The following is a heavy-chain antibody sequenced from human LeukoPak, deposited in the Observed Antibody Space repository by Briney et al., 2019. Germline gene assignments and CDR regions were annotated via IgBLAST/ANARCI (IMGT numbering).Heavy chain of an antibody. V-gene: IGHV1-18*01. CDR3: ARVGGGSGSYYIFSPHDAFDI. D-gene: IGHD3-10*01. Sequence: ASVKVSCKASGYSFTSYGISWERQAPGQGVEWMGWISAYNGNTNYAQKLQGRVTMTTDTSTSTAYMELRSLRSDDTAVYYCARVGGGSGSYYIFSPHDAFDIWGQGTMVTVSS. CDR2: ISAYNGNT. CDR1: GYSFTSYG. J-gene: IGHJ3*02.